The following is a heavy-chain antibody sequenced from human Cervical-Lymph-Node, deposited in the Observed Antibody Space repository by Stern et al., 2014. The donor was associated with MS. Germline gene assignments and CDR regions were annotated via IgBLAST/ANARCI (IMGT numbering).Heavy chain of an antibody. CDR1: GFTFSNYG. Sequence: EVQLVESGGGFVKPGGSLRLSCAVSGFTFSNYGMSWVRRAPGKGLVWVSAISGSGGSTFYADSVKGLFTIARNNFQNSLDLQMSSLRADDTAVYYCAKVSDDYDAHWFFDLWGRGTLVTVSS. V-gene: IGHV3-23*04. D-gene: IGHD4-17*01. J-gene: IGHJ2*01. CDR2: ISGSGGST. CDR3: AKVSDDYDAHWFFDL.